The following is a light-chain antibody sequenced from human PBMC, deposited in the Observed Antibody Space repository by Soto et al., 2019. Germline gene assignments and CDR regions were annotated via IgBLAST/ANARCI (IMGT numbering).Light chain of an antibody. CDR3: SSYTTSNTRQTV. CDR1: SSDVGGYNY. Sequence: QSALTQPASVSGSPGQSSTISCTGTSSDVGGYNYVSWYQQHPGKAPKFIIYDVSNRPSGVSNRFSGSKSGNTASLTSSGLQAEDEADYYCSSYTTSNTRQTVFGTGTKVTVL. J-gene: IGLJ1*01. V-gene: IGLV2-14*01. CDR2: DVS.